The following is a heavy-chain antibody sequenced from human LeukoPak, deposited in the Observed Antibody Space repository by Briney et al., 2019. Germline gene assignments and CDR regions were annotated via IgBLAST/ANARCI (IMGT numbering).Heavy chain of an antibody. CDR2: ISYIGST. V-gene: IGHV4-59*11. CDR1: TDSFSSHY. D-gene: IGHD4-17*01. CDR3: ARDLVTVTKGFDI. J-gene: IGHJ3*02. Sequence: SETLSLTCAVSTDSFSSHYWTRIRQPPGQGLEWIGYISYIGSTNYNPSLKSRVTISIDTSKNQFSLKLSSVTAADTAAYCCARDLVTVTKGFDIWGQGTMVSVSS.